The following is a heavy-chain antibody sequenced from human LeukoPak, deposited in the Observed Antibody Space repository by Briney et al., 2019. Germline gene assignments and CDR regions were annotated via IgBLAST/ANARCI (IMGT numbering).Heavy chain of an antibody. CDR1: GGSISSGGYS. D-gene: IGHD2-15*01. CDR3: ARSVGGSWFDP. CDR2: IYHSGST. Sequence: SETLSLTCAVSGGSISSGGYSWSWIRQPPGKGLEWIGYIYHSGSTYYNPSLKSRVTISVDRSKNQFSLKLSSVTAADTAVYYCARSVGGSWFDPWGQGTLVAVSS. J-gene: IGHJ5*02. V-gene: IGHV4-30-2*01.